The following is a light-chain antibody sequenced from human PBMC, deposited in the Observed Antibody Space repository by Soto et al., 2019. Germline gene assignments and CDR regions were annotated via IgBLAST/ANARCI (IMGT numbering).Light chain of an antibody. J-gene: IGKJ3*01. CDR3: QQRGNWPPT. CDR1: QSVSSF. Sequence: EIVLTQSPATLSLSPGERATLSCRASQSVSSFLAWYQQKPGQPPRLLIYDASNRATGIPGRFSGSGSGTDFTLTISSLEPEDFAAYDCQQRGNWPPTFGPGTKVDI. CDR2: DAS. V-gene: IGKV3-11*01.